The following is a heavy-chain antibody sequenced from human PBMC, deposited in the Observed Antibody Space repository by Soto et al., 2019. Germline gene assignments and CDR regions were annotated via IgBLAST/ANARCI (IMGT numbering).Heavy chain of an antibody. CDR1: GGSISSSSYY. CDR2: IYYSGST. CDR3: ARDVRVRGVIDY. D-gene: IGHD3-10*01. J-gene: IGHJ4*02. Sequence: SETLSLTCTVSGGSISSSSYYWGWIRQPPGKGLEWIGSIYYSGSTYYNPSLKSRVTISVDTSKNQFSLKLSSVTAADTAVYYCARDVRVRGVIDYWGQGTLVTVSS. V-gene: IGHV4-39*07.